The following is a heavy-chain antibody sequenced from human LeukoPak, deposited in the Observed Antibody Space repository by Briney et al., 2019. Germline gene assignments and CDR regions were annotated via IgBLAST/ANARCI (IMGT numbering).Heavy chain of an antibody. V-gene: IGHV3-66*01. J-gene: IGHJ4*02. CDR3: ARVNILGGSSDHFDY. D-gene: IGHD1-26*01. CDR1: GFTFSTYA. CDR2: LYSDGTT. Sequence: GGSLRLSCAASGFTFSTYAINWVRQAPGKGLEWVSILYSDGTTHYAGSVKGRFTISRDISKNTLYLQMYSLRTEDTAVYYCARVNILGGSSDHFDYWGQGTLVTVSS.